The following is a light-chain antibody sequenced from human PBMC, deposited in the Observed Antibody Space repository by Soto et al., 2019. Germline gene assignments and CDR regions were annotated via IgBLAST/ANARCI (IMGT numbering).Light chain of an antibody. V-gene: IGLV1-40*01. J-gene: IGLJ2*01. CDR2: GNS. CDR3: QSYDSSLVQV. CDR1: SSNIGAGYD. Sequence: QSVLTQPPSVSGAPGQRVTISCTGSSSNIGAGYDVHWYQQLPGTAPKVLIYGNSNRPSGVPDRFSGSKSGTSASLAITGLQAEDEADYYCQSYDSSLVQVFGGGTKLTVL.